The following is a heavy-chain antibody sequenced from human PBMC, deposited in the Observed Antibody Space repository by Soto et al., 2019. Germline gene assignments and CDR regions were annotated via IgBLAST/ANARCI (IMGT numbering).Heavy chain of an antibody. CDR1: GFSLSISGVG. CDR2: IYGDDDK. D-gene: IGHD3-16*01. Sequence: QITLKESGPTLVKPTQTLTLTCTFSGFSLSISGVGVGWIRQPPGKDLEWLALIYGDDDKRYNPSLKSRLTITKDTSKNQVVLTLTTMDPVDTATYYCARRGPKGLFDYWGQGTLVTVSS. V-gene: IGHV2-5*02. J-gene: IGHJ4*02. CDR3: ARRGPKGLFDY.